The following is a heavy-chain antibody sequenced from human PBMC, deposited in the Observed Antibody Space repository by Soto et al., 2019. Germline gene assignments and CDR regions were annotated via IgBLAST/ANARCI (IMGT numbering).Heavy chain of an antibody. CDR2: IDPEDGDT. CDR1: GYTLTELS. CDR3: ARGYCSGGSCFDY. V-gene: IGHV1-24*01. D-gene: IGHD2-15*01. J-gene: IGHJ4*02. Sequence: GASVKVSCKVSGYTLTELSMHWVRQAPGKGLEWMGWIDPEDGDTIYAQKFQGRVTMTRDTSISTAYMELSRLRSDDTAVYYCARGYCSGGSCFDYWGQGTLVTVSS.